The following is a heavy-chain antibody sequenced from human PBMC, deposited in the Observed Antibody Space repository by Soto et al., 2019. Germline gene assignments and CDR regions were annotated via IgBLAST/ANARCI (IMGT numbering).Heavy chain of an antibody. J-gene: IGHJ4*02. Sequence: QVQLVESGGGVLQPGKSLRLSCVASGFSFNTYGFHWVRQAPGKGLEWVSVIWSDGNNRYYADSVKGRFTISRDNTKNTQYLQMNSLRVEDTAVYYCARIQVATIMALDYWGQGTLVTVSS. V-gene: IGHV3-33*01. CDR1: GFSFNTYG. CDR2: IWSDGNNR. D-gene: IGHD5-12*01. CDR3: ARIQVATIMALDY.